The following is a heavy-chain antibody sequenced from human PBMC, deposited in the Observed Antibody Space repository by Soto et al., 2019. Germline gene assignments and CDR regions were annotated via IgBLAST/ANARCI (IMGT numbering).Heavy chain of an antibody. Sequence: SETLSLTCTVSGGSISSGGYYWSWIRQHPGKGLEWIGYIYYSGSTYYNPSLKSRVTISVDTSKNQFSLKLSSVTAADTAVYYCARACTYDFWSGYPRRTYYYYYMDVWGKGTTVTVSS. V-gene: IGHV4-31*03. D-gene: IGHD3-3*01. CDR2: IYYSGST. CDR3: ARACTYDFWSGYPRRTYYYYYMDV. J-gene: IGHJ6*03. CDR1: GGSISSGGYY.